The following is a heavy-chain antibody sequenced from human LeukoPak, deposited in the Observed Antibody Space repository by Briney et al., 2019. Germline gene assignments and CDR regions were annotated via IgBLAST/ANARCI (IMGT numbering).Heavy chain of an antibody. CDR3: AKDPPSSGIAARRLTNDY. J-gene: IGHJ4*02. CDR2: ISGSGGST. CDR1: GFTFSSYA. V-gene: IGHV3-23*01. Sequence: GGSLRLSCAASGFTFSSYAMSWVRQAPGKGLEWVSAISGSGGSTYYADSVKGRFTISRDNSKNTLYLQMNSLRAEDTAVYYCAKDPPSSGIAARRLTNDYWGQGTLVTVSS. D-gene: IGHD6-6*01.